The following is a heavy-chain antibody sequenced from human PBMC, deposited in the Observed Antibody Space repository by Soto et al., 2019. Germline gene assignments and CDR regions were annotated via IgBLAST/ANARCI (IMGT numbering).Heavy chain of an antibody. CDR1: GSPMNISY. D-gene: IGHD3-22*01. CDR3: ARYSPPKKTYDTNPEWFDP. J-gene: IGHJ5*02. Sequence: PSDPLSLAYTISGSPMNISYWTWIRQPPGKGLEWLGYVRDTGSTNYNPSLKSRVTISIDTSRNQFSLSLSSVTAADTAVYFCARYSPPKKTYDTNPEWFDPWGQGTLVTVS. CDR2: VRDTGST. V-gene: IGHV4-59*07.